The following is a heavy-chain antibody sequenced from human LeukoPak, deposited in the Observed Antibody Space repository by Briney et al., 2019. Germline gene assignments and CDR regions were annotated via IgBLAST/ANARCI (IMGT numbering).Heavy chain of an antibody. Sequence: GGSLRLSCAASGFTFKNYWMSWVRQAPGKGLEWVANIKQDGSEKYCVDSVKGRFTISRDNARNSLYLQMNSLRAEDTAVYYCARRGNYVTLTAYSHPFDYWGQGTLVTVSS. J-gene: IGHJ4*02. D-gene: IGHD3-9*01. V-gene: IGHV3-7*01. CDR3: ARRGNYVTLTAYSHPFDY. CDR1: GFTFKNYW. CDR2: IKQDGSEK.